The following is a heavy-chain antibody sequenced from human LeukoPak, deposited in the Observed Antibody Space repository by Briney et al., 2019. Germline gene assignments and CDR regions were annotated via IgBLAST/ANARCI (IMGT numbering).Heavy chain of an antibody. J-gene: IGHJ4*02. CDR1: GFTFSNYN. V-gene: IGHV3-48*01. CDR2: ISSSSSSI. CDR3: GTGAYFDS. Sequence: GGSLRLSCAASGFTFSNYNMNWVRQAPGKGLDWISYISSSSSSIHYADSVKGRFTISRDNAKNSLYLQMNSLRAEDTAVYYCGTGAYFDSWGQGTLVTVSS.